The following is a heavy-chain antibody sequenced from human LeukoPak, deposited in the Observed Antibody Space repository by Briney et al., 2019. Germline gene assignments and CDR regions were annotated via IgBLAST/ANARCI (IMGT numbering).Heavy chain of an antibody. Sequence: GGSLRLSCAASGFTFSSYAMSWVRQAPGKGLEWVSSFSGSGGSTYYADSVKGRFTVSRDNSKNTLYLQMNSLRAEDTAVYYCAKSGYNRFDYWGQGTLVTVSS. CDR1: GFTFSSYA. CDR3: AKSGYNRFDY. J-gene: IGHJ4*02. V-gene: IGHV3-23*01. D-gene: IGHD5-24*01. CDR2: FSGSGGST.